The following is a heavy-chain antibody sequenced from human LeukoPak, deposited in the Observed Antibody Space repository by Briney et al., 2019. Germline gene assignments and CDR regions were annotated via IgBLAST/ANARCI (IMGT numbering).Heavy chain of an antibody. J-gene: IGHJ4*02. CDR2: ISASGRST. CDR1: GFTITSYA. CDR3: AKVAGSSGYYPDF. Sequence: PGGSLRLSCVASGFTITSYAMSWIRQAPGKGLEWISAISASGRSTYHADSVKGRFTISRDIYTNTLYLQMNSLRAEDTAFYYCAKVAGSSGYYPDFWGQGTLVTVSS. V-gene: IGHV3-23*01. D-gene: IGHD3-22*01.